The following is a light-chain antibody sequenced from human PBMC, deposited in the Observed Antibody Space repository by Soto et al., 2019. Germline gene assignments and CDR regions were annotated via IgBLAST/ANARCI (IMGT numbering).Light chain of an antibody. CDR1: QGISSR. CDR3: QQANIFPLT. Sequence: DIQMTQSPSSVSASVGDRVTITCRASQGISSRLAWYQQKPGKAPKLLIYTASGLQSGVPSRFSGSGSGTDFTPTISSLQPEDFATYYCQQANIFPLTFGGGTKVDIK. J-gene: IGKJ4*01. CDR2: TAS. V-gene: IGKV1-12*01.